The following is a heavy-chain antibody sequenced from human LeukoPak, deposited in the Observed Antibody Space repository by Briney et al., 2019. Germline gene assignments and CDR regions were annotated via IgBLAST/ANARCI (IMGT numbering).Heavy chain of an antibody. V-gene: IGHV4-34*01. Sequence: KPSETLSLTCAVYGGSFSGYYWSWIRQPPGKGLEWIGEINHSGSTNYNPSLKSRVTISVDTSKNQFSLKLSSVTAADTAVYYCARHAPVATPPLYYYYYYMDVWGKGTTVTISS. CDR1: GGSFSGYY. D-gene: IGHD5-12*01. J-gene: IGHJ6*03. CDR2: INHSGST. CDR3: ARHAPVATPPLYYYYYYMDV.